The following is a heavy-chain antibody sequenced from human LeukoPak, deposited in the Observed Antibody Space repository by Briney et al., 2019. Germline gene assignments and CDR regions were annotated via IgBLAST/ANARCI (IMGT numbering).Heavy chain of an antibody. CDR2: IFNSGSS. V-gene: IGHV4-61*01. D-gene: IGHD3-16*01. J-gene: IGHJ3*02. CDR3: ARGVGGVREGFDI. Sequence: SETLSLTCTVSGGSVSSESYHWSWIRQPPGQGLEWIAYIFNSGSSNYNPSLKSRVTISVDTSKNQFSLKLNSVAAADTAQYQCARGVGGVREGFDIWGQGTMVTVSS. CDR1: GGSVSSESYH.